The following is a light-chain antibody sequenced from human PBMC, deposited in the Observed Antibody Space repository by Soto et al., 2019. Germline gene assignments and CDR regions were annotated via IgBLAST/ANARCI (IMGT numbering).Light chain of an antibody. CDR3: QQYNNWPPYT. CDR2: GAS. Sequence: EIVMTQSPATLSVSPGERATLSCRASQSVNSNLAWYQQKPGQAPRLLIYGASTRATGIPARFSGSGSGTEFTLTISSLKSEDFAVYYCQQYNNWPPYTFGQGTKVDIK. V-gene: IGKV3-15*01. CDR1: QSVNSN. J-gene: IGKJ2*01.